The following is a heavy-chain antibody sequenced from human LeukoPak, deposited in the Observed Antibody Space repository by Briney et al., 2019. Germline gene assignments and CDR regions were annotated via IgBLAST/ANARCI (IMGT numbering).Heavy chain of an antibody. Sequence: PSETLSLTCTVSGGSISSSSHYWGWIRQPPGKGLEWLASIYYSGSTYYNPSLKSRVNISVDTSKNQFSLKLSSVTAADTAVYFCARHTFYYYDSSGYYERPFDYWGQGTLVTVSS. CDR3: ARHTFYYYDSSGYYERPFDY. CDR2: IYYSGST. V-gene: IGHV4-39*01. J-gene: IGHJ4*02. CDR1: GGSISSSSHY. D-gene: IGHD3-22*01.